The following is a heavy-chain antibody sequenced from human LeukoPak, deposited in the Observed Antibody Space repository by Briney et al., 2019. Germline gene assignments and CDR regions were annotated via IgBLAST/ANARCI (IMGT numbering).Heavy chain of an antibody. CDR1: GDSISSRNYY. Sequence: SETLSLTCTVSGDSISSRNYYWGWIRQPPGKGLEWIGSIYYTGSTYYNPSLKTRVTISVDTSKNQFSLQLSSVTAADTSLYYCARHVLAAPASPFGYWGQGTLVTVSS. J-gene: IGHJ4*02. CDR2: IYYTGST. CDR3: ARHVLAAPASPFGY. D-gene: IGHD6-13*01. V-gene: IGHV4-39*01.